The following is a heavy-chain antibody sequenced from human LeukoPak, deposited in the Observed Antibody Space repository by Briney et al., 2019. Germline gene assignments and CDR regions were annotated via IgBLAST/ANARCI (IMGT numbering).Heavy chain of an antibody. CDR3: ARGLNDSWTGENY. V-gene: IGHV3-30*02. Sequence: GGSLRLSCVASGFTFRGYGIHWVRQAPGKGLEWLAFIWYDEITKNYADSVKGRFTISRDNSKNTLYVQLNSLRPDDTAVYYCARGLNDSWTGENYWGQGTLVTVSS. D-gene: IGHD3-3*01. CDR2: IWYDEITK. J-gene: IGHJ4*02. CDR1: GFTFRGYG.